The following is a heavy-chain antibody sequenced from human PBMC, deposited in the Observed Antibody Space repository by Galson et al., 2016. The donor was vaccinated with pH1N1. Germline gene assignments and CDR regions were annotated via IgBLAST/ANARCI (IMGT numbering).Heavy chain of an antibody. V-gene: IGHV3-20*04. CDR3: TRRPGIAVPGLLDF. CDR2: LNYIGENI. Sequence: SLRLSCAASGFTFGDYGMTWVRQVPGKGLEWVASLNYIGENIAYADSVKGRFTISRDNARSSLYLQMNSLRAEDTAFYYCTRRPGIAVPGLLDFWSQGALVIVSS. CDR1: GFTFGDYG. D-gene: IGHD6-19*01. J-gene: IGHJ4*02.